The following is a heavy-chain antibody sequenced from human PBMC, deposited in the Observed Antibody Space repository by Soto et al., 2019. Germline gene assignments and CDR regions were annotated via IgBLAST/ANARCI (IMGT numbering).Heavy chain of an antibody. D-gene: IGHD2-2*01. CDR1: GYTFTSYG. V-gene: IGHV1-18*01. Sequence: ASVKVSCKASGYTFTSYGISWGRQAPGQGLEWMGWISAYNGNTNYAQKLQGRVTMTTDTSTSTAYMELRSLRSDDTAVYYCARSQGGYCSSTSCYFDYWGQGTLVTVSS. J-gene: IGHJ4*02. CDR2: ISAYNGNT. CDR3: ARSQGGYCSSTSCYFDY.